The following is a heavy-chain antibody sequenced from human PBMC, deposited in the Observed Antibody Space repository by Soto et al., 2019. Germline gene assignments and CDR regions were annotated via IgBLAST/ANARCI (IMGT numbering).Heavy chain of an antibody. J-gene: IGHJ4*02. Sequence: PSETLSLTCTVSGGSVTSGNYYWSWIRQPPGKGLEWIGHIYYSGSTNYNPSLKSRVTISVDASKNQLSLKLISVTAADTAIYYCARGPVVTPFVDYWGQGTLVTVSS. CDR1: GGSVTSGNYY. CDR2: IYYSGST. CDR3: ARGPVVTPFVDY. V-gene: IGHV4-61*01. D-gene: IGHD2-21*02.